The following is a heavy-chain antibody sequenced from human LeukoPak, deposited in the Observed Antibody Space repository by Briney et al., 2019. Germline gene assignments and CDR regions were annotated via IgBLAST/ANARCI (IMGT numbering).Heavy chain of an antibody. CDR2: ISWNSGSI. Sequence: GGSLRLSCAASGFTFDDYAMHWVRQAPGKGLEWVSGISWNSGSIGYADSVKGRFTISRDNAKNSLYLQMNSLRAEDTALYYCAVIVAAGTFDYWGQGTLVTVSS. D-gene: IGHD6-13*01. V-gene: IGHV3-9*01. CDR1: GFTFDDYA. CDR3: AVIVAAGTFDY. J-gene: IGHJ4*02.